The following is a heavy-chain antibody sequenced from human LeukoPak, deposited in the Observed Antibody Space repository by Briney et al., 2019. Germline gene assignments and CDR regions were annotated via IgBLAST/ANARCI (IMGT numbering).Heavy chain of an antibody. CDR2: VDPEDGET. CDR1: GFTLTELS. D-gene: IGHD3-3*01. J-gene: IGHJ5*02. CDR3: ATSRLYYDFWSGYLFDP. V-gene: IGHV1-24*01. Sequence: GTSVKVSCKVSGFTLTELSMHWVRQAPGKGLEWMGGVDPEDGETIYAQKFQGRVTMTEDTSTDTAYMELSSLRSEDTAVYYCATSRLYYDFWSGYLFDPWGQGTLVTVSS.